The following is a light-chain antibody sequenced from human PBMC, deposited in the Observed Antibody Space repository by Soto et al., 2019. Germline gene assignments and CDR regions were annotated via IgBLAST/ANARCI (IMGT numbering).Light chain of an antibody. J-gene: IGKJ1*01. CDR3: QQYETFSGT. Sequence: DIQMTQSPSSLSASVGDTVTITCRASQGVSDWLAWYQQKPGEVPKLLIYAASALQRGVPSRFRGSGIGKKFHLTLARLQPYDFATFFWQQYETFSGTFGPGTKVDIK. CDR1: QGVSDW. CDR2: AAS. V-gene: IGKV1-5*01.